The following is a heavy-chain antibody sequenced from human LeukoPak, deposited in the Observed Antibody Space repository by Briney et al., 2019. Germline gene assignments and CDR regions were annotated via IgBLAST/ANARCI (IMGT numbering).Heavy chain of an antibody. CDR3: ARTAMGPRGYFDY. D-gene: IGHD5-18*01. Sequence: SETLSLTCAVSGYSISSGYYWGWIRQPPGKGLEWIGSIYHSGSTYYNPSLKSRVTISVDTSKNQFSLKLSSVTAADTAVYYCARTAMGPRGYFDYWGQGTLVTVSS. CDR1: GYSISSGYY. J-gene: IGHJ4*02. V-gene: IGHV4-38-2*01. CDR2: IYHSGST.